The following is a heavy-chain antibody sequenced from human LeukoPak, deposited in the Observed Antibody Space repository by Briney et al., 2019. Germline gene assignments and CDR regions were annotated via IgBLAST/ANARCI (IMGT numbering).Heavy chain of an antibody. Sequence: ASVKVSCKVSGYTLTELSMHWVRRAPGKGLEWMGGFDPEDGETIYAQKFQGRVTMAEDTSTDTAYMELSSLRSEDTAVYYCAKDLHGSGSPSRAYYYYGMDVWGKGTTVTVSS. J-gene: IGHJ6*04. D-gene: IGHD3-10*01. V-gene: IGHV1-24*01. CDR3: AKDLHGSGSPSRAYYYYGMDV. CDR1: GYTLTELS. CDR2: FDPEDGET.